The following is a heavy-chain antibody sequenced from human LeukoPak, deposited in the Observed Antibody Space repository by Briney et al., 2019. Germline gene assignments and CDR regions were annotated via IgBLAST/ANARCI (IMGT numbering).Heavy chain of an antibody. Sequence: SETLSLTCAVYGGSFSSYYWSWIRQPPGKGLEWIGEINHSGSTKYNPSLKSRVTISVDTSKNQFSLKLSSLTAADTAVYYCARGLTGTTSFDYWGQGTLVTVSS. D-gene: IGHD1-7*01. CDR1: GGSFSSYY. CDR3: ARGLTGTTSFDY. J-gene: IGHJ4*02. V-gene: IGHV4-34*01. CDR2: INHSGST.